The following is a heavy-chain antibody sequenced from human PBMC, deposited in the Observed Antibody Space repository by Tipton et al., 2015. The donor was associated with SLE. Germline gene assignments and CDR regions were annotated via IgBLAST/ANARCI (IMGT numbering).Heavy chain of an antibody. J-gene: IGHJ3*02. V-gene: IGHV4-39*01. D-gene: IGHD6-13*01. CDR1: GGSISSSSYY. CDR3: AQSRGSSWFSDAFDI. CDR2: IYYSGST. Sequence: GLVKPSETLSLTCTVSGGSISSSSYYWGWIRQPPGKGLEWIGSIYYSGSTYYNPSLKSRVTISVDTSKNQFSLKLSSVTAADTAVYYCAQSRGSSWFSDAFDIWGQGTMVTVSS.